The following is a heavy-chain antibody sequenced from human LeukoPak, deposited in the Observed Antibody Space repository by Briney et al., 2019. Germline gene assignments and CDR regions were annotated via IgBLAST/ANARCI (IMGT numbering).Heavy chain of an antibody. CDR3: AKEMYYYGSGSFLWRGFDY. Sequence: GGSLRLSCAASGFTFDDYTMHWVRQAPGKGLEWVSLISWDGGSTYYADSVKGRFTISRDNSKNSLYLQMNSLRTEDTALYYCAKEMYYYGSGSFLWRGFDYWGQGTLVTVSS. CDR2: ISWDGGST. V-gene: IGHV3-43*01. D-gene: IGHD3-10*01. CDR1: GFTFDDYT. J-gene: IGHJ4*02.